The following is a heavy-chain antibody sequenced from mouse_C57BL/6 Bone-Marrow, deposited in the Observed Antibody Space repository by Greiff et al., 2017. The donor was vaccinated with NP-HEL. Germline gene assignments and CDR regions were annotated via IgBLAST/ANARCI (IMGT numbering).Heavy chain of an antibody. D-gene: IGHD1-1*01. CDR3: AREGRYDAMDY. CDR1: GYTFTSYW. J-gene: IGHJ4*01. Sequence: QVQLQQPGAELVMPGASVKLSCTASGYTFTSYWMHWVKQRPGQGLEWIGELDPSDSYTNYNQKFQGKSTLTVAKSSSTAYMQLSSLTSADSAVYYCAREGRYDAMDYWGQGTSVTVSS. CDR2: LDPSDSYT. V-gene: IGHV1-69*01.